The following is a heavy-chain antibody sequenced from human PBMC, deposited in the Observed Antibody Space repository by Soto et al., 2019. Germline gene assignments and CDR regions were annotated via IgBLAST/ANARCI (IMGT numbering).Heavy chain of an antibody. CDR2: ISFDGNSK. Sequence: QTGVSLRLSCAASGFTFSSYGMHWVRQAPGKGLEWVAVISFDGNSKFYADSLQGRVTISRDNSKNMLYLQVNSLGAEDTAVYYCARDGVLGAAAGHDYWGQGTLVTVSS. J-gene: IGHJ4*02. V-gene: IGHV3-30*03. CDR1: GFTFSSYG. CDR3: ARDGVLGAAAGHDY. D-gene: IGHD6-13*01.